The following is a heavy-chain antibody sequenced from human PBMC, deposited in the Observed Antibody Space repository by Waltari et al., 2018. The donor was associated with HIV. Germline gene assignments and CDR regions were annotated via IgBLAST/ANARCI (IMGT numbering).Heavy chain of an antibody. CDR1: GYSSTAHH. J-gene: IGHJ2*01. V-gene: IGHV1-2*06. Sequence: QVHLFQSGAEVKKPGASVKVSCKASGYSSTAHHLHWGRQAPGHGLEWMGRINPKSGVTHYPQKFQGRVTMARDTANSTAYMDLTRLTSDDTAVYYCARGYFQNDLRGLFDLWGRGTLVTVSS. CDR3: ARGYFQNDLRGLFDL. D-gene: IGHD1-26*01. CDR2: INPKSGVT.